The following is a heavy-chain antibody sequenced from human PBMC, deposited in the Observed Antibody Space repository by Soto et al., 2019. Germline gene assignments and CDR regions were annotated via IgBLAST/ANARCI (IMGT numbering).Heavy chain of an antibody. Sequence: GGSLRLSCAASGFPFSIYAMSWVRQAPGKGLEWISTISATGGGPYYAASVKGRFTISRDNSKNTLYLQMSSLRAEDTALYYCAKDLLGNFDYWGQGTLVTVSS. CDR1: GFPFSIYA. CDR3: AKDLLGNFDY. D-gene: IGHD1-26*01. V-gene: IGHV3-23*01. J-gene: IGHJ4*02. CDR2: ISATGGGP.